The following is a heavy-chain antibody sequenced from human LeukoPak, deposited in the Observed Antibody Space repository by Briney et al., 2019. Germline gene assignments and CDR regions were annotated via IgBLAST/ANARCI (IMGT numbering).Heavy chain of an antibody. V-gene: IGHV5-51*01. CDR3: ARQCCSGGSCYHFDY. J-gene: IGHJ4*02. Sequence: GESLKISCKGSGYSFTSYCIGWVRQMPGKGLEWMGIIYPGDSDTRYSPSFQGQVTISADKSISTAYLQWSSLKASDTAMYYCARQCCSGGSCYHFDYWGQGTLVTVS. D-gene: IGHD2-15*01. CDR1: GYSFTSYC. CDR2: IYPGDSDT.